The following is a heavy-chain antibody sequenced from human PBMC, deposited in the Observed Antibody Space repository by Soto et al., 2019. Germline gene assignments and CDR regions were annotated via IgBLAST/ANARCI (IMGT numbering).Heavy chain of an antibody. D-gene: IGHD5-12*01. V-gene: IGHV1-3*01. CDR3: AREGDHPGYDYGLDY. J-gene: IGHJ4*02. CDR1: GYTFTDFA. Sequence: QVQLVQSGAEVRKPGASVKVSCQASGYTFTDFAIHWVRQAPGQGLEWMGWILGGTGNTKYSQKFQGRFTITRDTSTTTAYMELSSLTSGDTALYCCAREGDHPGYDYGLDYWGQGILVTVSS. CDR2: ILGGTGNT.